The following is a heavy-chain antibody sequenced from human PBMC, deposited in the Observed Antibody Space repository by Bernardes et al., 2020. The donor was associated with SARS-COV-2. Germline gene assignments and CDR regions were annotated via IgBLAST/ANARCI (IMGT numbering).Heavy chain of an antibody. CDR3: ARSAGMDV. CDR1: VFAFSDHW. J-gene: IGHJ6*02. CDR2: ITRDGSET. V-gene: IGHV3-7*03. Sequence: GGSLRLSCAGSVFAFSDHWMTWVRQAPGKGLEWVANITRDGSETYYVDSVKGRFTISRDNAKNLVFLQMNSLRAEDTAVFYCARSAGMDVWGQGTMVTVSS.